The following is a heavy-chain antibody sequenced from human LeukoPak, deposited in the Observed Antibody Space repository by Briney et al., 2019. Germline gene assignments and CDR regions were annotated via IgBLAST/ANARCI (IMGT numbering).Heavy chain of an antibody. V-gene: IGHV4-39*01. CDR1: GGSISSNSYY. D-gene: IGHD1-26*01. CDR2: IYYSGST. Sequence: SETLSLTCTVSGGSISSNSYYWGWIRQPPGKGLKWIGSIYYSGSTYYNPSLKGRVTISVDTSKNQFSLKLNSVTAADTAVYYCARLDLVGATLFDYWGQGTLVTVSS. J-gene: IGHJ4*02. CDR3: ARLDLVGATLFDY.